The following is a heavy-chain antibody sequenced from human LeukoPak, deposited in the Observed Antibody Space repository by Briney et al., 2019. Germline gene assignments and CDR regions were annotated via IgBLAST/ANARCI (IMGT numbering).Heavy chain of an antibody. Sequence: GESLKISCKGSGYSFTSYWIGWVRQMPGKGLEWMGIIYPGDSDTRYSPSFQGQVTISADKSISTAYLQWSSLKALDTAMYYCARQVGDDFWSGYLYYFDYWGQGTLVTVSS. CDR2: IYPGDSDT. CDR1: GYSFTSYW. J-gene: IGHJ4*02. D-gene: IGHD3-3*01. CDR3: ARQVGDDFWSGYLYYFDY. V-gene: IGHV5-51*01.